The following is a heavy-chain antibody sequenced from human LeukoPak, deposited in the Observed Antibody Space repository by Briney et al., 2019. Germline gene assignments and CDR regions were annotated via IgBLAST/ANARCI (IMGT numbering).Heavy chain of an antibody. V-gene: IGHV4-59*01. Sequence: PAETLSLTYTVSCGSISSYYLSWIRQPPGKGLEGVGYIYYSGSTNYNPSLKSGVTISVDTSKTQFSLKLSSVTAADTAVYYCARDLYGDYRVVGYWFDPWGQGTLVTVSS. J-gene: IGHJ5*02. CDR3: ARDLYGDYRVVGYWFDP. CDR2: IYYSGST. D-gene: IGHD4-17*01. CDR1: CGSISSYY.